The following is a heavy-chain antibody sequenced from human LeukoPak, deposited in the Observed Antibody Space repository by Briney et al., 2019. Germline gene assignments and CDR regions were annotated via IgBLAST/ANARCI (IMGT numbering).Heavy chain of an antibody. Sequence: GGSLRLSCVGSGFTFTTYWMSWVRQAPGKGLEWVANIKQDGGEKYYVDSVKGRFTISRDNAKNSLYLQMNSLRAEDTAVYYCAREGSIVGAIMFDYWGQGTLVTVSS. J-gene: IGHJ4*02. V-gene: IGHV3-7*01. D-gene: IGHD1-26*01. CDR2: IKQDGGEK. CDR3: AREGSIVGAIMFDY. CDR1: GFTFTTYW.